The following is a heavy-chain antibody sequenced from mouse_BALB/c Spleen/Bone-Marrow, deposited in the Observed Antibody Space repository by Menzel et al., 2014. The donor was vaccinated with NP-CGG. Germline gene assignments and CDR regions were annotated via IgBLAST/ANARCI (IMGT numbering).Heavy chain of an antibody. V-gene: IGHV3-8*02. Sequence: EVKVVESGPSLVKPSQTLSLTCSVTGDSITSGYWNWIRKFPGNKLEYMGYISYSGNTYYNPSLKSRISITRDTSKNXYYPQLNSVTTEDTATYYCATYDGYCFDYWGQGTTLTVSS. CDR3: ATYDGYCFDY. CDR1: GDSITSGY. CDR2: ISYSGNT. J-gene: IGHJ2*01. D-gene: IGHD2-3*01.